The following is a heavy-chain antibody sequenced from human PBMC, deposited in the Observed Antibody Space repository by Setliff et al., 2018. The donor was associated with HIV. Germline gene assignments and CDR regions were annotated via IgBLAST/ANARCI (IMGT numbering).Heavy chain of an antibody. CDR2: ISGGSTSHI. J-gene: IGHJ5*02. D-gene: IGHD1-20*01. CDR1: GFTFSDHY. Sequence: PGGSLRLSCAASGFTFSDHYMSWIRQAPGKGLEWVSYISGGSTSHINYADSVKGRFTISRDNAKNSLYLQMNSLRAEDTAVYYCARYKWNNWIFGWFDPWGQGTQVTVSS. V-gene: IGHV3-11*06. CDR3: ARYKWNNWIFGWFDP.